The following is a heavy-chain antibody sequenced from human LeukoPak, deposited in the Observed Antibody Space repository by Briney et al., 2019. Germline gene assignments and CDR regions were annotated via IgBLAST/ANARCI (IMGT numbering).Heavy chain of an antibody. Sequence: SETLSLTCTVSGGSISSSSYYWGWIRQPPGKGLEWIGSIYYSGSTYYNPSLKSRVTISVDTSKNQFSLKLSSVTAADTAVYYCARDPRPSGLRFLEWWAHEPNWFDPWGQGTLVTVSS. D-gene: IGHD3-3*01. CDR1: GGSISSSSYY. V-gene: IGHV4-39*07. CDR3: ARDPRPSGLRFLEWWAHEPNWFDP. J-gene: IGHJ5*02. CDR2: IYYSGST.